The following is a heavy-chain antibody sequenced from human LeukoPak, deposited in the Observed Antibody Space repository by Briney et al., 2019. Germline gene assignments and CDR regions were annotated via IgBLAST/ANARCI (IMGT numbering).Heavy chain of an antibody. V-gene: IGHV4-4*07. CDR3: ARDFGFGSA. Sequence: SETLSLTCTVSGGPISSSYWSWIRQPAGKGLEWIGRIFTSGTTEYNPSLKSRVTMSVDTSKNQFSLKLTSVTAADTAVYYCARDFGFGSAWGQGALVTVSS. CDR2: IFTSGTT. J-gene: IGHJ5*02. CDR1: GGPISSSY. D-gene: IGHD3-3*01.